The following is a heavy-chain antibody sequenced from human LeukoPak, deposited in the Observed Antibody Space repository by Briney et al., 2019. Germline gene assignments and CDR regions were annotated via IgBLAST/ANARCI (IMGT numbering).Heavy chain of an antibody. D-gene: IGHD3-9*01. V-gene: IGHV4-39*01. CDR1: GGSIGSTRHY. J-gene: IGHJ4*02. CDR2: MYHGGST. Sequence: SETLSLTCTVSGGSIGSTRHYWGWIRQPPGKGLEWIGNMYHGGSTYYNPSLKSRVTISVDTSKNQFSLRLSSVTAADMAVYYCARQRRGQDWYMDYWGQGTPVTVSS. CDR3: ARQRRGQDWYMDY.